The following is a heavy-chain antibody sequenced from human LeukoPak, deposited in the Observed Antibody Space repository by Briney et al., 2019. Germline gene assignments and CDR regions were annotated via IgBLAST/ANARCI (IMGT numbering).Heavy chain of an antibody. CDR2: IDYSGST. D-gene: IGHD6-13*01. CDR1: GGSISSSSGYY. J-gene: IGHJ4*02. Sequence: PSETLSLTCAVSGGSISSSSGYYWGWIRQPPGKGLEWIGSIDYSGSTYYNPSLKSRVTISVDTSKNQFSLKLSSVTAADTAVYYCARDHAAAGTSRGPLDWGQGTLVTVSS. V-gene: IGHV4-39*07. CDR3: ARDHAAAGTSRGPLD.